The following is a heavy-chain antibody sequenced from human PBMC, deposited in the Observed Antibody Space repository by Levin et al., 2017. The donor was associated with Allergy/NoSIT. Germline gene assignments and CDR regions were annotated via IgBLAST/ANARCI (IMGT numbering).Heavy chain of an antibody. CDR3: AKDLHTYSGSFYYFDY. CDR2: ISGSGGST. Sequence: LSLTCAASGFTFSSYAMSWVRQAPGKGLEWVSAISGSGGSTYYADSVKGRFTISRDNSKNTLYLQMNSLRAEDTAVYYCAKDLHTYSGSFYYFDYWGQGTLVTVSS. D-gene: IGHD1-26*01. J-gene: IGHJ4*02. V-gene: IGHV3-23*01. CDR1: GFTFSSYA.